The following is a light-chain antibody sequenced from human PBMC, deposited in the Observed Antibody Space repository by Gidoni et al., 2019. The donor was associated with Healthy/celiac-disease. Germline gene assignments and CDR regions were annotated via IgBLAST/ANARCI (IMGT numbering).Light chain of an antibody. CDR3: QQYNNWPPYT. J-gene: IGKJ2*01. CDR2: VAS. V-gene: IGKV3-15*01. Sequence: EIVLTQSPATLSVSPGERATLSCRASQRVRSNLAWYQQKPGQAPRLLIYVASTRATGIPARFSGSGSGTEFTLTISSLQSEDFAVYYCQQYNNWPPYTFGQGTKLEIK. CDR1: QRVRSN.